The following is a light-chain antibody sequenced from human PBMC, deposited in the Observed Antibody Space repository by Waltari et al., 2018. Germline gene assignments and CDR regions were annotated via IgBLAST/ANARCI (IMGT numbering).Light chain of an antibody. J-gene: IGLJ2*01. CDR3: QSYDPSLSVV. CDR1: GSNIRAGYD. V-gene: IGLV1-40*01. Sequence: QSVLTQPPSVSGAPGPRVPISCPGSGSNIRAGYDVHCYQQRPGEAPKLLIYGVNTRPLGVPDRFSGSQSGTSASLAIRGLQAEDEADYYCQSYDPSLSVVFGGGTKLTVV. CDR2: GVN.